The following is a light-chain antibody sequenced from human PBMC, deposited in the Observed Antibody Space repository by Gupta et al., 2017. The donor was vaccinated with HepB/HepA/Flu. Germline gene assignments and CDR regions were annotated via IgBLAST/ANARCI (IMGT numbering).Light chain of an antibody. V-gene: IGKV1-9*01. CDR3: LQRNNYPPWT. Sequence: DIHLAQSPSFLSASVGDTVTITCRVSQGINDYLGWFQQKPGKGPKLLIYGASRWSSGVPSRFSGRGSGTEFTLTISSRQPEDFATYYCLQRNNYPPWTFGQGTKVEIK. CDR1: QGINDY. CDR2: GAS. J-gene: IGKJ1*01.